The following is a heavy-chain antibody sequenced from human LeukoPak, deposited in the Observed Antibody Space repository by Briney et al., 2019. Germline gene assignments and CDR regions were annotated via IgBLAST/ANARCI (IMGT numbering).Heavy chain of an antibody. CDR3: AKIPGGTLNWFDP. CDR2: ISGSGGST. J-gene: IGHJ5*02. D-gene: IGHD6-13*01. CDR1: GFTFSVYA. Sequence: PGGSLRLSCAASGFTFSVYAMSWVRQAPGQGLEWVSTISGSGGSTYYADSVKGRFTISRDNSKNTLYLQMNSLRAEDTAVYYCAKIPGGTLNWFDPWGQGTLVTVSS. V-gene: IGHV3-23*01.